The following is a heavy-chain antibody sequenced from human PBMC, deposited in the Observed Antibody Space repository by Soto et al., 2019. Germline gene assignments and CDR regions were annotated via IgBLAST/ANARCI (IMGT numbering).Heavy chain of an antibody. Sequence: EVQLLESGGGLVQPGGSLRLSCAASGFTFSSYAMSWVRQAPGKGLEWVSAISGGSGSTHYADSVKGRFTLSRDTSKNSLYLQMNSRRAADTAVYYCGKKGAVGATYFFDYWGQGALVTVSS. D-gene: IGHD1-26*01. CDR3: GKKGAVGATYFFDY. CDR1: GFTFSSYA. V-gene: IGHV3-23*01. J-gene: IGHJ4*02. CDR2: ISGGSGST.